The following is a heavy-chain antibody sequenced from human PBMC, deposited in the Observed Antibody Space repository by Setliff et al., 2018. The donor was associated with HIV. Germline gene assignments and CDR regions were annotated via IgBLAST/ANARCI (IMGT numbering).Heavy chain of an antibody. CDR3: ARLGESGYDYRGYFDF. V-gene: IGHV4-39*07. J-gene: IGHJ4*02. D-gene: IGHD5-12*01. CDR2: IYYTGGT. Sequence: SETLSLTCTVSGGSISDKSYYWGWIRQPPGKGLEWIANIYYTGGTYYNPSLQSRATISVDTSQDQFSLKLNSVTAADSALYFCARLGESGYDYRGYFDFWGQGKLVTVTS. CDR1: GGSISDKSYY.